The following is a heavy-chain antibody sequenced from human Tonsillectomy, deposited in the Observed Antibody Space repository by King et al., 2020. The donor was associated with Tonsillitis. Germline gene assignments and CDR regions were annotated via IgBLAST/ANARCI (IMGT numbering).Heavy chain of an antibody. J-gene: IGHJ4*02. V-gene: IGHV3-33*05. CDR3: ARDYDSSGYD. Sequence: VQLVESGGGVVQPGRSLRLSCAASGFTFSTYDMHWVRQAPGKGLEWGAVISYDGRTKNYADSVKGRFTISRDNSKNTLYMQMNSLRAEDTAVYYCARDYDSSGYDWGQGTLVTVSS. D-gene: IGHD3-22*01. CDR1: GFTFSTYD. CDR2: ISYDGRTK.